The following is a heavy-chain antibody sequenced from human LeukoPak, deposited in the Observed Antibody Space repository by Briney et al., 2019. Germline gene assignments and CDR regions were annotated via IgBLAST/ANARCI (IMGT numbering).Heavy chain of an antibody. Sequence: SETLSLTCTVSGGSISRYYWSWIRQPPGKGLEWIGYIYYSGSTNYNPSLKSRVTISVDTSKNQFSLKLSSVTAADTAVYYCASSVLGGSYYYFDAFDIWGQGTMVTVSS. CDR2: IYYSGST. V-gene: IGHV4-59*01. CDR3: ASSVLGGSYYYFDAFDI. CDR1: GGSISRYY. J-gene: IGHJ3*02. D-gene: IGHD1-26*01.